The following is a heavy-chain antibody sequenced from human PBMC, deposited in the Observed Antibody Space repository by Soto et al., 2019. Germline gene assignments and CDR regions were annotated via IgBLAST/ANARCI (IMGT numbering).Heavy chain of an antibody. CDR1: GFTFDDYA. J-gene: IGHJ4*02. V-gene: IGHV3-43D*04. CDR2: ISWDGGST. CDR3: AKDWDHSSGWFDY. D-gene: IGHD6-19*01. Sequence: GGSLRLSCAASGFTFDDYAMHWVRQAPGKGLEWVSLISWDGGSTYYADSVKGRFTISRDNSKNSLYLQMNSLRAEDTALYYCAKDWDHSSGWFDYWGQGTLVTVSS.